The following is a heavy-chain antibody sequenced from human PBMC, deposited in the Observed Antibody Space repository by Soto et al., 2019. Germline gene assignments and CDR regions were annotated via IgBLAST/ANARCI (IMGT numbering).Heavy chain of an antibody. D-gene: IGHD3-3*01. Sequence: PGGSLRLSCAASGFTCSSYVMHWVRQAPGKGLEWVAVIWYDGSNKYYADSVKGRFTISRDNSKNTLYLQMNSLRAEDTAVYYCARDGAGAIFGVVSYMDVWGKGTTVTVS. V-gene: IGHV3-33*01. CDR3: ARDGAGAIFGVVSYMDV. J-gene: IGHJ6*03. CDR1: GFTCSSYV. CDR2: IWYDGSNK.